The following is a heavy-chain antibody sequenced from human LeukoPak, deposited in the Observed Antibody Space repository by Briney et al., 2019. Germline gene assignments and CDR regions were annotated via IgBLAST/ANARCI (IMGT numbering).Heavy chain of an antibody. CDR1: GFTFISYW. V-gene: IGHV3-7*01. Sequence: GGSLRLSCAASGFTFISYWMSWVRQAPGKGLEWVANIKEDGSEKYYVDSVKGRFTISRDNAKNSVSLQMNSLRAEDTAVYYCARIYLKMASASWGQGTLVTVSS. CDR2: IKEDGSEK. CDR3: ARIYLKMASAS. J-gene: IGHJ5*02. D-gene: IGHD2-8*01.